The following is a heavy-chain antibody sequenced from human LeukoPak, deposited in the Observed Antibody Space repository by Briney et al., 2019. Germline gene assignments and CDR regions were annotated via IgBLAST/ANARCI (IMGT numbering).Heavy chain of an antibody. CDR3: ARSRRGYSGYDY. D-gene: IGHD5-12*01. V-gene: IGHV4-34*01. Sequence: SETLSLTCAVYGGSFSGYYWSWIRQPPGKGLEWIGEINHSGSTNYNPSLKSRVTISVDKSKNQFSLKLSSVTAADTAVYYCARSRRGYSGYDYWGQGTLVTVSS. J-gene: IGHJ4*02. CDR1: GGSFSGYY. CDR2: INHSGST.